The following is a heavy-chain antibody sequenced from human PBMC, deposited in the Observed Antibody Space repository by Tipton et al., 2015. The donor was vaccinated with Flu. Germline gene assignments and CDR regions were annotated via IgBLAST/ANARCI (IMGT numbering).Heavy chain of an antibody. V-gene: IGHV4-34*01. CDR2: INHSGST. CDR1: GGSFSGYY. D-gene: IGHD6-13*01. Sequence: TLSLTCAVYGGSFSGYYWSWIRQPPGKRLEWIGEINHSGSTNYNPSLKRRVTISLDTSKNQFSLKLSSVTAADTAVYYCASTAYIAAAVVDYWGQGTLVTVSS. J-gene: IGHJ4*02. CDR3: ASTAYIAAAVVDY.